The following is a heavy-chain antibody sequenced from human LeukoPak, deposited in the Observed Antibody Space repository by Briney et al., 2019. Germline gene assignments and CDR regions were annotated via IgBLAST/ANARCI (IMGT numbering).Heavy chain of an antibody. CDR2: ISAYNGNT. D-gene: IGHD3-9*01. J-gene: IGHJ6*03. Sequence: ASVKVSCKASGYTFTSYGISWVRQAPGQGLEWMGWISAYNGNTNYAQKLQGRVTMTTDTSTSTAYMEVSSLRSEDTAVYYCARGLTGYDILTGSLRYYYYYYMDVWGKGTTVTISS. CDR3: ARGLTGYDILTGSLRYYYYYYMDV. CDR1: GYTFTSYG. V-gene: IGHV1-18*01.